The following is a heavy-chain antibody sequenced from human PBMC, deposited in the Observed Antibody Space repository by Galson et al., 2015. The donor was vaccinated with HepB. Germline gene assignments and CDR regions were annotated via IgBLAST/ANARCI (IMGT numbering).Heavy chain of an antibody. J-gene: IGHJ4*02. CDR3: AKATFRYYGSGNYVFGY. D-gene: IGHD3-10*01. CDR1: GFTFSSYA. CDR2: ISDTGGST. Sequence: SLRLSCAASGFTFSSYAMSWVRQAPGKGLEWVSAISDTGGSTYYADSVKGRFTISRDKSKNTVYLQMNSLRAEDTAVYYCAKATFRYYGSGNYVFGYWGQGTLVTVSS. V-gene: IGHV3-23*01.